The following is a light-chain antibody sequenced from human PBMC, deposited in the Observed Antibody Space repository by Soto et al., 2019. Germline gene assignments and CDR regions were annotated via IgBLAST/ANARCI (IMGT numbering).Light chain of an antibody. CDR1: QSLLHITGETF. Sequence: DFVMTQPPLSLSVAPVQPSSISCISSQSLLHITGETFLFWYLQKPGQSPQLLIYEVSTRVSGVPDRFSGSGSGTDFTLEISRVETDDVGIYYCMQSTHLPPTFGQGTRLEIK. J-gene: IGKJ5*01. V-gene: IGKV2-29*03. CDR2: EVS. CDR3: MQSTHLPPT.